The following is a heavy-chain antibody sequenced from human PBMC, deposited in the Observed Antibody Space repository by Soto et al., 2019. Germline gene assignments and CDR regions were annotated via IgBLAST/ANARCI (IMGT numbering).Heavy chain of an antibody. V-gene: IGHV1-2*04. CDR3: ATGGVAPYGMDV. J-gene: IGHJ6*02. Sequence: ASVKVSCKXSGYTFTGYYMHWVRQAPGQGLEWMGWINPNSGGTNYAQKFQGWVTMTRDTSISTAYMELSRLRSDDAAVYYCATGGVAPYGMDVWSQGTTVTVSS. CDR2: INPNSGGT. D-gene: IGHD5-12*01. CDR1: GYTFTGYY.